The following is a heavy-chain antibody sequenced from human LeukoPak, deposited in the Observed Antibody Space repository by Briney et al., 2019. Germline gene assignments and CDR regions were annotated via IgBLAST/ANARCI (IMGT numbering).Heavy chain of an antibody. CDR3: ARGRGGSSGYLDY. CDR1: GFTFSSYA. Sequence: GGSLRLSCAASGFTFSSYAMSWVRQAPGKGLEWVAVISYDGSNKYYADSVKGRFTISRDNSKNTLYLQMNSLRAEDTAVYYCARGRGGSSGYLDYWGQGTLVTVSS. V-gene: IGHV3-30*04. D-gene: IGHD3-22*01. CDR2: ISYDGSNK. J-gene: IGHJ4*02.